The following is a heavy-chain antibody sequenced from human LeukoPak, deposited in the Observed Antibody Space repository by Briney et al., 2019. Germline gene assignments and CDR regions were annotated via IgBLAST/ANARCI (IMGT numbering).Heavy chain of an antibody. D-gene: IGHD3-22*01. CDR3: ASQGGGISGYYYYY. J-gene: IGHJ4*02. Sequence: PSETLSLTCIVSGGSISSSSYYWGWIRQPPGKGLEWIGSIYYSGSTYYNPSLKGRVTISVDTSKNQFSLKLSSVTAADTAVYYCASQGGGISGYYYYYWGQGTLVTVSS. CDR1: GGSISSSSYY. CDR2: IYYSGST. V-gene: IGHV4-39*01.